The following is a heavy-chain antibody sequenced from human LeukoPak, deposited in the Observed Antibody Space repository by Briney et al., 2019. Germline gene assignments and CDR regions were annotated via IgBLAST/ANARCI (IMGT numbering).Heavy chain of an antibody. V-gene: IGHV3-49*04. CDR3: TTNFPTTDY. CDR1: GFTFGDYA. CDR2: IRSKAYGGTT. J-gene: IGHJ4*02. D-gene: IGHD1-1*01. Sequence: GGSLRLSCTASGFTFGDYAMSWVRQAPGKGLEWVGFIRSKAYGGTTEYAASVKGRFTISRDDSKSIAYLQMNSLKTEDTAVYYCTTNFPTTDYWGQGILVTVSS.